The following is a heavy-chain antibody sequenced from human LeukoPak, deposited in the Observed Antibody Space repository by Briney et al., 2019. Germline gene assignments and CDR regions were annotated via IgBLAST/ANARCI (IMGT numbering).Heavy chain of an antibody. CDR3: ARDLRATVIKGESGYYYYYMDV. CDR2: IYSGGST. D-gene: IGHD4-17*01. CDR1: GFTVSSNY. Sequence: GGSLRLSCAASGFTVSSNYMSWVRQAPGKGLEWVSVIYSGGSTYYADSVKGRFTISRDNSKNTLYLKMNSLRAEDTAVYYCARDLRATVIKGESGYYYYYMDVWGKGTTVTISS. J-gene: IGHJ6*03. V-gene: IGHV3-53*01.